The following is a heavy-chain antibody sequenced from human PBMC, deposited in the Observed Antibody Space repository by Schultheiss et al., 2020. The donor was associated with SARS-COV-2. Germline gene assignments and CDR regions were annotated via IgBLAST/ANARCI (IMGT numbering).Heavy chain of an antibody. Sequence: GGSLRLSCAASGFTFSSYSMNWVRQAPGKGLEWVSSISSSSSYIYYADSVKGRFTISRDNAKNSLYLQMNSLRAEDTAVYYCVKDQLWLRRRVDYWGQGTLVTVSS. CDR2: ISSSSSYI. J-gene: IGHJ4*02. CDR3: VKDQLWLRRRVDY. D-gene: IGHD5-18*01. V-gene: IGHV3-21*01. CDR1: GFTFSSYS.